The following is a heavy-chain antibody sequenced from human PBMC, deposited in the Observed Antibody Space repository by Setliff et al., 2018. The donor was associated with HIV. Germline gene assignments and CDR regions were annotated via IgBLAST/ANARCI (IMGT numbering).Heavy chain of an antibody. CDR1: GFQFTPYI. CDR2: ISNDARQT. Sequence: GESLRLSCVASGFQFTPYILHWVRQAPGKGLEWVAVISNDARQTYYADSVRGRFTISRDSTKNALYLKFYNPRPEDTAIYYCARARTVDFWSDSLAHWGQGTLVTVSS. J-gene: IGHJ4*02. V-gene: IGHV3-30*03. CDR3: ARARTVDFWSDSLAH. D-gene: IGHD3-3*01.